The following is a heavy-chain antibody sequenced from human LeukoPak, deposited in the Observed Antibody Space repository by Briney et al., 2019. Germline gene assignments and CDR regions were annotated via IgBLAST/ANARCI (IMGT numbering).Heavy chain of an antibody. Sequence: SETLSLTCTVSGGSISSSSYYWGWIRQPPGKGLEWIGSIYYSGSTYYNPSLKSRVTISVDTSKNQFSLKLSSVTAADTAVYYCASVVLWFGQYNWFDPWGQGTLVTVSS. CDR3: ASVVLWFGQYNWFDP. D-gene: IGHD3-10*01. V-gene: IGHV4-39*07. CDR2: IYYSGST. CDR1: GGSISSSSYY. J-gene: IGHJ5*02.